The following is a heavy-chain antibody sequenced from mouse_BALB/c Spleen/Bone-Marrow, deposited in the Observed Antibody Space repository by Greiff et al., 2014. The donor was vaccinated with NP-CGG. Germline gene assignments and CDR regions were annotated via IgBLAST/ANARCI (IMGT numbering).Heavy chain of an antibody. CDR1: GFTFSTYG. J-gene: IGHJ3*01. V-gene: IGHV5-6-3*01. CDR3: ARDHVVGY. CDR2: INNNGGST. Sequence: EVQLVESGGGLVQPGGSLKLSCAASGFTFSTYGMSWVRQTPDKRLELVSSINNNGGSTYYPDGVKGRFTISRDNAKNTLYLQMSSLKSEDTAMYYCARDHVVGYWGQGTLVTVSA.